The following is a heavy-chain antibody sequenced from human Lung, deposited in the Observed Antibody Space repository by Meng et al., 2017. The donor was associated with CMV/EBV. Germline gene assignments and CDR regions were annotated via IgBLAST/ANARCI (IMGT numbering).Heavy chain of an antibody. CDR3: LRRSGGSV. Sequence: GPDLCSPAAPLPLPCAFAGDPLTNHNWGAWVRQPPGKGLEWSGESPHRGSSAYNPSLKSRVSMSIDKSKNQFSLKLTSVTAADTAVYHCLRRSGGSVWGQGTLVTVSS. CDR1: GDPLTNHNW. D-gene: IGHD3-10*01. J-gene: IGHJ1*01. CDR2: SPHRGSS. V-gene: IGHV4-4*02.